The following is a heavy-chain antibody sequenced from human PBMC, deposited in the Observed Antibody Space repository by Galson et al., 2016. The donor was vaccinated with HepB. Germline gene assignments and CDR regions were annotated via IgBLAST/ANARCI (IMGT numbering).Heavy chain of an antibody. Sequence: SVKVSCKASGYNFGSYGVTWVRQAPGQGLEWLGWISAFNGEIRYSQNVQGRLTMTTDRLTTTVYMELTSLTSDDTAMYYCARGGSVEGVSDYWGQGTLVTVSS. J-gene: IGHJ4*02. CDR1: GYNFGSYG. D-gene: IGHD2-8*01. V-gene: IGHV1-18*01. CDR2: ISAFNGEI. CDR3: ARGGSVEGVSDY.